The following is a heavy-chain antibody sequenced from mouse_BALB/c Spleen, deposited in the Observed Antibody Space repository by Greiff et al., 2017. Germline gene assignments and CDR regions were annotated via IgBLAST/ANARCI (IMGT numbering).Heavy chain of an antibody. CDR3: NAQRDGNSFMDY. J-gene: IGHJ4*01. V-gene: IGHV1-4*01. CDR2: INPSSGYT. CDR1: GYTFTSYT. Sequence: VQLQQSGAELARPGASVKMSCKASGYTFTSYTMHWVKQRPGQGLEWIGYINPSSGYTNYNQKFKDKATLTADKSSSTAYMQLSSLTSEDSAVYYCNAQRDGNSFMDYWGQGTSVTVSS. D-gene: IGHD2-1*01.